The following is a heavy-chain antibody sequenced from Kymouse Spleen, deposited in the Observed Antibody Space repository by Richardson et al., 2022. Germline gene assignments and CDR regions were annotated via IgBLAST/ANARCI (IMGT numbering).Heavy chain of an antibody. V-gene: IGHV4-39*01. CDR1: GGSISSSSYY. D-gene: IGHD3-3*01. CDR2: IYYSGST. J-gene: IGHJ6*02. Sequence: QLQLQESGPGLVKPSETLSLTCTVSGGSISSSSYYWGWIRQPPGKGLEWIGSIYYSGSTYYNPSLKSRVTISVDTSKNQFSLKLSSVTAADTAVYYCARHAIFGVASYYYYYYGMDVWGQGTTVTVSS. CDR3: ARHAIFGVASYYYYYYGMDV.